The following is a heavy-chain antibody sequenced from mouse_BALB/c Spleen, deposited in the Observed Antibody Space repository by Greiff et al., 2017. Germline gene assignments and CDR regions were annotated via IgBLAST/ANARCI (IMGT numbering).Heavy chain of an antibody. V-gene: IGHV3-2*02. D-gene: IGHD2-14*01. Sequence: EVKLLESGPGLVKPSQSLSLTCTVTGYSITSDYAWNWIRQFPGNKLEWMGYISYSGSTSYNPSLKSRISITRDTSKNQFFLQLNSVTTEDTATYYCAREGDRYEVSYYFDYWGQGTTLTVSS. CDR3: AREGDRYEVSYYFDY. CDR2: ISYSGST. J-gene: IGHJ2*01. CDR1: GYSITSDYA.